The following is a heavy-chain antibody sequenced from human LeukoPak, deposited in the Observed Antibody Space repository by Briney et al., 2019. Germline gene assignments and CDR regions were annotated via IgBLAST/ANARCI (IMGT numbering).Heavy chain of an antibody. CDR2: MYYTGST. CDR3: ASHDYAEAPFDY. Sequence: PSETLSLTCTVSGASISRYYWSWIRQPPGEGLEWIGYMYYTGSTNYNPSLKSRVTISVDTSKNQFSLKLTSVTAADTAVYFCASHDYAEAPFDYGGQGALVTVSA. V-gene: IGHV4-59*08. D-gene: IGHD4-17*01. CDR1: GASISRYY. J-gene: IGHJ4*02.